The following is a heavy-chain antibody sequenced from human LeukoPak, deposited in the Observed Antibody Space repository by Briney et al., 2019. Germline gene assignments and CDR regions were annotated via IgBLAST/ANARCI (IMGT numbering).Heavy chain of an antibody. V-gene: IGHV3-23*01. CDR2: ISDSGTRT. CDR1: GFTFSSYG. D-gene: IGHD2-21*02. CDR3: AKDQRFTA. J-gene: IGHJ4*02. Sequence: PGGTLRLSCAASGFTFSSYGMTWVRQAPGKGLEWVAAISDSGTRTLYADSVKGRFTISRDNSKNTLYLQMNSLRAEDTAVYYCAKDQRFTAGGQGTLVTVSS.